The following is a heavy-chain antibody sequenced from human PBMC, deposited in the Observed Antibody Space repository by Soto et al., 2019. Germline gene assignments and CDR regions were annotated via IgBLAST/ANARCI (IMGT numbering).Heavy chain of an antibody. Sequence: QVQLQETGPGLVKPSQTLSLTCAVSGDVISSVSHYGTWIRQRPGRGLEWMGYISNRGRTIFNPSLKSRVSMSVDTSKNQFYLRLTSVTVADTAVYYCAREENIYGSTDFWGQGTLVTVAS. CDR1: GDVISSVSHY. V-gene: IGHV4-31*11. CDR3: AREENIYGSTDF. D-gene: IGHD2-2*03. J-gene: IGHJ4*02. CDR2: ISNRGRT.